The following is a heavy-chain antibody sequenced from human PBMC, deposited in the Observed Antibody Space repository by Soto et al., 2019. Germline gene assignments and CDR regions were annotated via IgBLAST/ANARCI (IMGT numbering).Heavy chain of an antibody. J-gene: IGHJ4*02. V-gene: IGHV4-61*01. Sequence: NPSETLSLTCTVSGGSVSSGSYYWSWIRQPPGKGLEWIGYIYYSGSTNYSPSLKSRVTISVDTSKNQFSLKLSSVTAADTAVYYCARVKDDYVWGVKLDYWGQGTLVTVSS. D-gene: IGHD3-16*01. CDR2: IYYSGST. CDR3: ARVKDDYVWGVKLDY. CDR1: GGSVSSGSYY.